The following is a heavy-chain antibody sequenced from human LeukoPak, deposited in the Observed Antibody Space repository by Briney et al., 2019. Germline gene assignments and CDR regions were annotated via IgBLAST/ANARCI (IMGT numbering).Heavy chain of an antibody. CDR2: IYSGGST. V-gene: IGHV3-66*01. Sequence: QPGGSLRLSCAASGFTVSSNYMSWARQAPGKGLEWVSVIYSGGSTYYADSVKGRFTISRDNSKNTLYLQMNSLRAEDTAVYYCARVDTAMAFDYWGQGTLVTVSS. D-gene: IGHD5-18*01. CDR3: ARVDTAMAFDY. CDR1: GFTVSSNY. J-gene: IGHJ4*02.